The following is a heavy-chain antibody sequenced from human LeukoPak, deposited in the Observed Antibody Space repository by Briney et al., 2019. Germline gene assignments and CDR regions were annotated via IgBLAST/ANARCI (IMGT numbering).Heavy chain of an antibody. J-gene: IGHJ5*02. Sequence: SETLSLTCTVSGGSISSYYWSWSRQPPGKGLEWIGYIYYSGSTNYNPSLKSRVTISVDTSKNQFSLKLSSVTAADTAVYYCATLGYCSGGSCYSDNWFDPWGQGTLVTVSS. CDR2: IYYSGST. CDR1: GGSISSYY. D-gene: IGHD2-15*01. V-gene: IGHV4-59*08. CDR3: ATLGYCSGGSCYSDNWFDP.